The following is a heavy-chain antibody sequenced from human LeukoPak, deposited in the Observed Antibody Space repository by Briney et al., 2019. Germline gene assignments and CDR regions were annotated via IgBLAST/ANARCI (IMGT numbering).Heavy chain of an antibody. Sequence: SETLSLTCTVSGGSISSYYWSWIRQPPGKGLEWIGYIYYSGSTNYNPSLKSRVTISVDTSKNQFSLKLSSVTAADTAVYYCARGPYYDSPPSGDYWGQGTLVTVSS. V-gene: IGHV4-59*12. D-gene: IGHD3-22*01. CDR3: ARGPYYDSPPSGDY. CDR2: IYYSGST. CDR1: GGSISSYY. J-gene: IGHJ4*02.